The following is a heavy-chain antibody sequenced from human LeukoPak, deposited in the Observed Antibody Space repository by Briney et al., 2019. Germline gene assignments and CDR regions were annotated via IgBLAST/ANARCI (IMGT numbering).Heavy chain of an antibody. Sequence: GGSLRLSCAASGFSFSSYSMNWVRQAPGKGLEYVSYISRGSGTIYYADSVQGRFTISRDNAKNSLYLQMNSLSAEDTAVYYCARAQKYSYDAFDIWGQGTMVTVSS. D-gene: IGHD4-11*01. CDR3: ARAQKYSYDAFDI. CDR1: GFSFSSYS. J-gene: IGHJ3*02. CDR2: ISRGSGTI. V-gene: IGHV3-48*04.